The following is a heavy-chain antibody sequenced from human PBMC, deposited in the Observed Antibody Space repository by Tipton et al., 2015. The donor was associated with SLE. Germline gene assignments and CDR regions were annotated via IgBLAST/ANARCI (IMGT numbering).Heavy chain of an antibody. Sequence: TLSLTCTVSGDSISGGGYFWSWIRQHPGKGLEWIGYIYYSGSTSYNPSLKSRVTISVDTSKTQFSLKLSSLTAADTAVYYCARVVTVVATHYYDMDVWGQGTTVTVSS. V-gene: IGHV4-31*03. CDR1: GDSISGGGYF. D-gene: IGHD2-15*01. CDR3: ARVVTVVATHYYDMDV. J-gene: IGHJ6*02. CDR2: IYYSGST.